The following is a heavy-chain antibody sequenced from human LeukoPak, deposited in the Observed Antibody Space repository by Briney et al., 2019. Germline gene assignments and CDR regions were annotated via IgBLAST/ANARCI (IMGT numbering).Heavy chain of an antibody. D-gene: IGHD4-17*01. CDR2: ISYDGSNK. Sequence: GGSLRLSCAASGFTFSSYAMHWVRQAPGKGLEWVAVISYDGSNKYYADSVKGRFTISRDNSKNTLYLQMNSLRAEDTAVYYCARDRMTTVIYYYYYYMDVWGKGTTVTVSS. V-gene: IGHV3-30*04. CDR3: ARDRMTTVIYYYYYYMDV. CDR1: GFTFSSYA. J-gene: IGHJ6*03.